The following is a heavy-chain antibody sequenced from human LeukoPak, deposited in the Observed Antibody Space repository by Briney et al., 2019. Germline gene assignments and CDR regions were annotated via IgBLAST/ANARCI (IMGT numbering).Heavy chain of an antibody. CDR1: GYTFTSYA. CDR3: ARAGDGDSSGWYVSYYYYYYGMDV. Sequence: GASVKVSCKASGYTFTSYAMHWVRQAPGQRLEWMGWINAGNGNTKYSQKFQGRVTITRDTSASTAYMELSSLRSEDTAVYYCARAGDGDSSGWYVSYYYYYYGMDVWGQGTTVTVSS. D-gene: IGHD6-19*01. V-gene: IGHV1-3*01. CDR2: INAGNGNT. J-gene: IGHJ6*02.